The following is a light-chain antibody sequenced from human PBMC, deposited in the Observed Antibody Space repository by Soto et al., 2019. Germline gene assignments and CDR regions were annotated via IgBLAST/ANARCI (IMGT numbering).Light chain of an antibody. V-gene: IGKV1-5*01. CDR1: QTISSW. CDR2: DAS. CDR3: QQYNSFST. Sequence: DLQMTQSPPTLSGSVDYTVTITCRASQTISSWLAWYQQKPGEAPKLLIYDASSLERGVPSRFSGSGSGTEFTLTINSLQPDDFATYYCQQYNSFSTFGQGTKVDI. J-gene: IGKJ1*01.